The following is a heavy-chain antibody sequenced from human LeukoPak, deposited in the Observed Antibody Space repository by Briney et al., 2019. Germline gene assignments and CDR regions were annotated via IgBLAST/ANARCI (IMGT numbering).Heavy chain of an antibody. CDR3: ARDPAAWDY. Sequence: GGSLRLSCAASTFTFGNYWMSWVRQAPGKGLEWVAHIKEDGSEEYYVDSVKGRFTISRDNTKNSLYLQMNSLRAEDTAVYYCARDPAAWDYWGQGTLVTVSS. D-gene: IGHD6-13*01. CDR1: TFTFGNYW. J-gene: IGHJ4*02. CDR2: IKEDGSEE. V-gene: IGHV3-7*01.